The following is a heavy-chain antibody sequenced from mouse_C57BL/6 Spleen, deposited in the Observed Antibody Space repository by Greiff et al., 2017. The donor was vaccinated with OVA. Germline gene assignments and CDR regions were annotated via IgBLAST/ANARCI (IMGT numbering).Heavy chain of an antibody. CDR1: GYSITSGYD. CDR2: ISYSGST. J-gene: IGHJ3*01. V-gene: IGHV3-1*01. Sequence: EVKLQESGPGMVKPSQSLSLTCTVTGYSITSGYDWHWIRHFPGNKLEWMGYISYSGSTNYNPSLKSRISITHDTSKNHFFLKLNSVTTEDTATYYCARGANFPWFAYWGQGTLVTVSA. D-gene: IGHD3-1*01. CDR3: ARGANFPWFAY.